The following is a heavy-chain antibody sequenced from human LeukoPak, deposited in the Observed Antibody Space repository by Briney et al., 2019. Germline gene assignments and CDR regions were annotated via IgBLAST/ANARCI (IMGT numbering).Heavy chain of an antibody. D-gene: IGHD6-19*01. V-gene: IGHV1-18*01. CDR2: ISAYNGNT. CDR3: ARDSLDSSGWYLYYYYYMDV. CDR1: GYTFTRYD. Sequence: GASVKVSCKASGYTFTRYDISWVRQAPGQGLEWMGWISAYNGNTNYAQKLQGRVTMTTDTSTSTAYMELRSLRSDDTAVYYCARDSLDSSGWYLYYYYYMDVWGKGTTVTISS. J-gene: IGHJ6*03.